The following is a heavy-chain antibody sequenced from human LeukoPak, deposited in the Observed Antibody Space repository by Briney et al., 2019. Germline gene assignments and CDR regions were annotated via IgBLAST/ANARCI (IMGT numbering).Heavy chain of an antibody. V-gene: IGHV3-66*01. D-gene: IGHD2-8*01. J-gene: IGHJ5*02. CDR1: GFTVSTNY. CDR3: ARDKRYCTSGRCWGVQFGP. CDR2: IYRGGDT. Sequence: GGSLRLSCVASGFTVSTNYMSWVRQAPGKGPEWISIIYRGGDTYYADSVKGRFTISRDNSKNTLYLQMNAASAEDTAVYYCARDKRYCTSGRCWGVQFGPWGQGTLVTVSS.